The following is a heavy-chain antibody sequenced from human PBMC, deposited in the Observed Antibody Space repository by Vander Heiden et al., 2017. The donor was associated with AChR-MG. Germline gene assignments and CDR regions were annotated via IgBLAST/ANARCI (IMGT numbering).Heavy chain of an antibody. CDR3: AKLGSVGTTTGYFDY. D-gene: IGHD1-26*01. Sequence: EVQLLESGGGLVQPGGSLRLSCAASGFGLSNYGMNWVRQAPGKGLEWVAVISGSGDKTYDTDSVKGRFTVSRDNSRNTLYLHMNSLRVEDTAIYYCAKLGSVGTTTGYFDYWGQGTLVTVSS. CDR1: GFGLSNYG. J-gene: IGHJ4*02. CDR2: ISGSGDKT. V-gene: IGHV3-23*01.